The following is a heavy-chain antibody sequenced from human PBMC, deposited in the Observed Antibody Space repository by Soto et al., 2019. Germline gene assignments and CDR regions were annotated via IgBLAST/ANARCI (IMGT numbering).Heavy chain of an antibody. D-gene: IGHD6-19*01. J-gene: IGHJ5*02. CDR3: AASLSGEVHNWFDP. CDR1: GFTFTSSA. CDR2: IVVGSGNT. V-gene: IGHV1-58*01. Sequence: QIQLVQSGPEVKKPGTSVKVSCKASGFTFTSSAVQWVRQARGQRLEWIGWIVVGSGNTNYAQQFQERVTITRDMATSTAYMELSSLRSDDMAVYYCAASLSGEVHNWFDPWGQGPLVTVSS.